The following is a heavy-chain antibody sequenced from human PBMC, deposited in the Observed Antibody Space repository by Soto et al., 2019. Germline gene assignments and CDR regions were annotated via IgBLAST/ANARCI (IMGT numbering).Heavy chain of an antibody. V-gene: IGHV3-53*01. Sequence: ESGGGLIQPGGSLRLSCAASGFTVSNNYMTWVRQAPGKGLEWSSLIYSGGTTYYADSVKGRFTISRDHSRNTLYLQMNSLRGEDTAVYYCARGGYSSGWYIDYWGQGTLVTVSS. CDR2: IYSGGTT. CDR3: ARGGYSSGWYIDY. CDR1: GFTVSNNY. J-gene: IGHJ4*02. D-gene: IGHD6-19*01.